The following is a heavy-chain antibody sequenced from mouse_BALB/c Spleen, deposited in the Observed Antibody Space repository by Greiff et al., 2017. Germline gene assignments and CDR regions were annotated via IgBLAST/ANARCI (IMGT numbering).Heavy chain of an antibody. CDR2: IDPENGDT. CDR1: GFNINDYY. Sequence: EVQRVESGAELVRSGASVRLSCTASGFNINDYYMHWVKQRPEQGLEWIGWIDPENGDTEYAPKFQGKATMTADTPSNKAYLQLSSLTSEDTAVYYCHYYGSSYEAMDYWGQGTSVTVSA. J-gene: IGHJ4*01. CDR3: HYYGSSYEAMDY. V-gene: IGHV14-4*02. D-gene: IGHD1-1*01.